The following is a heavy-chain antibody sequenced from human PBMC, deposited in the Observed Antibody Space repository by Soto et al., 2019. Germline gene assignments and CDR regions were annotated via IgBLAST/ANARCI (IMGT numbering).Heavy chain of an antibody. D-gene: IGHD3-22*01. J-gene: IGHJ3*02. CDR3: ARQYYYDSSGYYVGPHDGYDI. V-gene: IGHV1-18*01. Sequence: ASVKVSCKASGYTFTSYGISWVRQAPGQGLEWMGWISAYNGNTNYAQKLQGRVTMTTDTSTSTAYMELRSLRSDETDVYYSARQYYYDSSGYYVGPHDGYDIWGQGTMVTVSS. CDR1: GYTFTSYG. CDR2: ISAYNGNT.